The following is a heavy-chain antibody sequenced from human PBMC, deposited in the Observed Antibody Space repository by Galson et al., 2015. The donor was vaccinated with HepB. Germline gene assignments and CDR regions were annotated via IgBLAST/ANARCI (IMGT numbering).Heavy chain of an antibody. CDR3: ARQTEIVVVPAAISYYYYYMDV. D-gene: IGHD2-2*01. V-gene: IGHV5-10-1*01. CDR1: GYSFTSYW. J-gene: IGHJ6*03. CDR2: IDPSDSYT. Sequence: QSGAEVKKPGESLRISCKGSGYSFTSYWISWVRQMPGKGLEWMGRIDPSDSYTNYSPSFQGHVTISADKSISTAYLQWSSLKASDTAMYYCARQTEIVVVPAAISYYYYYMDVWGKGTTVTVSS.